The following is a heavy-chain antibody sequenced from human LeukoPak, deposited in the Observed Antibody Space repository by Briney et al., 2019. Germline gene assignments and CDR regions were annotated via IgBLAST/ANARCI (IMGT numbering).Heavy chain of an antibody. D-gene: IGHD2-2*01. CDR2: ISSSGSTI. CDR1: GFTFSSYE. J-gene: IGHJ4*02. V-gene: IGHV3-48*03. Sequence: GGSLRLSCAASGFTFSSYEMNWVRQAPGKGLEWVSYISSSGSTIYYADSVKGRFTVSRDNAKNSLYLQMNSLRAEDTDVYYCAIIVVPPFDYWGQGTLVTVSS. CDR3: AIIVVPPFDY.